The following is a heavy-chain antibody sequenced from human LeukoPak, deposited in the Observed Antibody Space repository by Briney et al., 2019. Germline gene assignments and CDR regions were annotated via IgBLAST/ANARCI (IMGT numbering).Heavy chain of an antibody. J-gene: IGHJ4*02. CDR1: GGSISSGDYY. Sequence: PSETLSLTCTVSGGSISSGDYYWSWIRQPPGKGLEWIGYIYYSGSTYYNPSLKSRVTISVDTSKNQFSLKLSSVTAADTAVYYCARMSGRESSGYYLDYWGQGTLVTVSS. D-gene: IGHD3-22*01. CDR2: IYYSGST. V-gene: IGHV4-30-4*01. CDR3: ARMSGRESSGYYLDY.